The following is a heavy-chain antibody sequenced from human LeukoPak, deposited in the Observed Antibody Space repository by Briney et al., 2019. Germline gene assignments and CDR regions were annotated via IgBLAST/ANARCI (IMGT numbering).Heavy chain of an antibody. D-gene: IGHD2-15*01. CDR1: GFTFRDYY. Sequence: GGSLRLSCTASGFTFRDYYVTWIRQAPGKGLEWVSYIRSTGSSTAYADSVKGRFAISRDNAKNSLYLQMNGLRVEDTAIYYCAKNGDRGAYCSGGTCYPYYYYYMDVWGKGTTVTISS. CDR3: AKNGDRGAYCSGGTCYPYYYYYMDV. J-gene: IGHJ6*03. CDR2: IRSTGSST. V-gene: IGHV3-11*01.